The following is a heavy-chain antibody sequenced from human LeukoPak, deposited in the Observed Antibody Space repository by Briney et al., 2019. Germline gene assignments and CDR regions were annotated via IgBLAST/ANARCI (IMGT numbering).Heavy chain of an antibody. CDR2: ISYDGSNK. D-gene: IGHD3-10*01. CDR3: ARAYYGSGSYYPPDY. V-gene: IGHV3-30*03. CDR1: GFTFSSYG. Sequence: PGGSLRLSCAASGFTFSSYGMHWVRQAPGKGLEWVAVISYDGSNKYYADSVKGRFTISRDNSKNTLYLQMNSLRAEDTAVYYCARAYYGSGSYYPPDYWGQGTLVTVSS. J-gene: IGHJ4*02.